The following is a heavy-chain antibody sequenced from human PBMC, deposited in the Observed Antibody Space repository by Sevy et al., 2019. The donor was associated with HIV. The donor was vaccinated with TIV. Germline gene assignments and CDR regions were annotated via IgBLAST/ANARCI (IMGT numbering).Heavy chain of an antibody. Sequence: GGSLRLSCATSRFTFTTYWMHWVRQSPGKGLVWVSRINSDGSITDYADSVKGRFTMSRDNAKNTLYLQMNSLRAEDTAVYYCARDQFSYFDYWGQGTLVTVSS. D-gene: IGHD3-3*01. CDR3: ARDQFSYFDY. CDR2: INSDGSIT. V-gene: IGHV3-74*01. J-gene: IGHJ4*02. CDR1: RFTFTTYW.